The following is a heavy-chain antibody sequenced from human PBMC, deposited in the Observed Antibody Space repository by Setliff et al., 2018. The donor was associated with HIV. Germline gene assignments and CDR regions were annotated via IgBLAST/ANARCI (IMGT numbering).Heavy chain of an antibody. Sequence: ASVKVSCKASGGTFSSYPISWVRQAPGQGLEWMGGIIPIFGTTHYAQKFQGRVTVAADESTSTAYMQLSSLRSDDTAVYYCARGRNYDSSGYGDYYYYMDVWGKGTTVTVSS. V-gene: IGHV1-69*13. J-gene: IGHJ6*03. CDR2: IIPIFGTT. CDR3: ARGRNYDSSGYGDYYYYMDV. CDR1: GGTFSSYP. D-gene: IGHD3-22*01.